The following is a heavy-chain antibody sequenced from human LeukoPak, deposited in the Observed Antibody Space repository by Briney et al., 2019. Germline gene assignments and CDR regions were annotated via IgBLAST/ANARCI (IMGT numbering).Heavy chain of an antibody. CDR3: ARDKTTGVDY. V-gene: IGHV3-33*01. Sequence: GGSLRLSRAASGFTLRSYGMHRGRQAPGKGRGGVAVIWYDGSNKYYADSVKGRFTISRDNSKNTLYLQMNSLRAEDTAVYYCARDKTTGVDYWGQGTLVTVSS. CDR2: IWYDGSNK. CDR1: GFTLRSYG. D-gene: IGHD7-27*01. J-gene: IGHJ4*02.